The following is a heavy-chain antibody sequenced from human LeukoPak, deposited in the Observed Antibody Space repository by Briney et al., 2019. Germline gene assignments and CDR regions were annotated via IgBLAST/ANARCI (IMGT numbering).Heavy chain of an antibody. CDR2: ISPNSGDT. Sequence: ASVKVSCKASGYTFTGYYVHWVRQAPGQGLEWMGWISPNSGDTHYVQKFQGRVTMTRDTPISTAYMELSRLRSDDTAVYYCARYEAPFFAFDIWGQGTMVSVSS. J-gene: IGHJ3*02. CDR1: GYTFTGYY. CDR3: ARYEAPFFAFDI. D-gene: IGHD3-16*01. V-gene: IGHV1-2*02.